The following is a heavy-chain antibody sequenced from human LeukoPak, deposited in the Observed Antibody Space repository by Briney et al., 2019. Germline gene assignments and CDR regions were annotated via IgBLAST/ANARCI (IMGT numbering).Heavy chain of an antibody. V-gene: IGHV1-2*02. CDR1: GYTFTAYY. D-gene: IGHD1-1*01. J-gene: IGHJ4*02. Sequence: ASVKVSCKASGYTFTAYYVHWVRQAPGQGPEWMGWINSNTGDTGYAQKFQGRVTMTRDTSISTLYMDLSSLRSDDTAVYYCARYSLRSNWHFDYWGQGTPVTVSS. CDR3: ARYSLRSNWHFDY. CDR2: INSNTGDT.